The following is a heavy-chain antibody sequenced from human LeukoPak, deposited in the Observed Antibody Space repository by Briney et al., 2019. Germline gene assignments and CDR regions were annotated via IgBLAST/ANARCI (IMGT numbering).Heavy chain of an antibody. CDR2: ISTRSSYL. Sequence: GGSLRLSCAASGFTFSTYTMNWVRQAPGKGLQWVSSISTRSSYLYYADSVKGRFTISRDDAKNSLFLQLNSLRVEDTAVYYCATDRSGSSAGSWAYWGQGTLVAVSS. CDR1: GFTFSTYT. V-gene: IGHV3-21*04. J-gene: IGHJ4*02. D-gene: IGHD6-13*01. CDR3: ATDRSGSSAGSWAY.